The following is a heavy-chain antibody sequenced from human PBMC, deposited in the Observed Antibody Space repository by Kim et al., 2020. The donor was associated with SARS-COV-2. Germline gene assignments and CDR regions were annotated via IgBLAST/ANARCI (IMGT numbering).Heavy chain of an antibody. Sequence: SETLSLTCTVSGGSISSSSYYWGWIRQPPGKGLEWIGSIYYSGSTYYNPSLKSRVTISVDTSKNQFSLKLSSVTAADTAVYYCARDPGVRTIFGVAHYGMDVWGQGTTVTVSS. D-gene: IGHD3-3*01. J-gene: IGHJ6*02. CDR1: GGSISSSSYY. CDR2: IYYSGST. V-gene: IGHV4-39*07. CDR3: ARDPGVRTIFGVAHYGMDV.